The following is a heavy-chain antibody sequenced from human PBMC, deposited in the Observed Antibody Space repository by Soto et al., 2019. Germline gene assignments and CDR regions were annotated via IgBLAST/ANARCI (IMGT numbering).Heavy chain of an antibody. V-gene: IGHV3-11*01. CDR1: GFTFSDYY. Sequence: QVQLVESGGGLVKPGGSLRLSCAASGFTFSDYYMSWIRQAPGKGLEWVSYIRSSGSTIYYADSVKGRFTISRDNAKNSLYLQMNSLRAEDTAVYYCAREERAAAPLTPYYYYGMDVWGQGTTVTVSS. CDR3: AREERAAAPLTPYYYYGMDV. CDR2: IRSSGSTI. J-gene: IGHJ6*02. D-gene: IGHD6-13*01.